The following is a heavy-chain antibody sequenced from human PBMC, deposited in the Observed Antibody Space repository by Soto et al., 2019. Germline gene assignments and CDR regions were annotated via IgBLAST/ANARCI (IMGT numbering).Heavy chain of an antibody. CDR1: GGSISSSSYY. V-gene: IGHV4-39*01. CDR2: IYYSGST. Sequence: SETLSLTCTVSGGSISSSSYYWGWIRQPPGKGLEWIGSIYYSGSTKYNPSPKSRVTISVDTSKNQFSLKVSSATAADTAVYYCARHSNRNYGLYYFDYWGLGALVTVSS. D-gene: IGHD4-4*01. J-gene: IGHJ4*02. CDR3: ARHSNRNYGLYYFDY.